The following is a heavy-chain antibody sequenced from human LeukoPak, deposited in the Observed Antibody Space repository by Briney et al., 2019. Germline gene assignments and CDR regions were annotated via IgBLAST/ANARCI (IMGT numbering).Heavy chain of an antibody. Sequence: SETLSLTCSVSGGSISSYYWSWIRQPPGKGLEWIGCIYYSGSTNYNPSLKSRVTISVDTSKNQFSLKLSSVTAADTAVYYCASFYGDYWGQGTLVTVSS. CDR1: GGSISSYY. J-gene: IGHJ4*02. CDR3: ASFYGDY. V-gene: IGHV4-59*01. CDR2: IYYSGST. D-gene: IGHD2/OR15-2a*01.